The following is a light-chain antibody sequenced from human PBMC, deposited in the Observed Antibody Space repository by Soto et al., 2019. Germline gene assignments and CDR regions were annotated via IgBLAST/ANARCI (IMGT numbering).Light chain of an antibody. CDR2: GAS. Sequence: EIVLTQSPGTLSLSPGERATLSCRASQSVSSSYLAWYQQKPGQAPRLLIYGASSSATGIPDRFSGSGSGTDFTPTISSLETKDCAVDYCQHYGSSRPYTFGQGTKLEIK. CDR3: QHYGSSRPYT. CDR1: QSVSSSY. J-gene: IGKJ2*01. V-gene: IGKV3-20*01.